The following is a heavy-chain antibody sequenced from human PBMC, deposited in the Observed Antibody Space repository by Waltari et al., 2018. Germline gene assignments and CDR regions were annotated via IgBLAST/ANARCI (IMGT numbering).Heavy chain of an antibody. D-gene: IGHD3-10*01. CDR3: AKDRVLGYYYMDV. V-gene: IGHV3-30*02. CDR2: IRYDGSNK. J-gene: IGHJ6*03. CDR1: GFTFSSYG. Sequence: QVQLVESGGGVVQPGGSLRLSCAASGFTFSSYGMHWVRQAPGKGLEWVAFIRYDGSNKYYADSVKGRFTISRDNSKNTLYLQMNSLRAEDTAVYYCAKDRVLGYYYMDVWGKGTTVTISS.